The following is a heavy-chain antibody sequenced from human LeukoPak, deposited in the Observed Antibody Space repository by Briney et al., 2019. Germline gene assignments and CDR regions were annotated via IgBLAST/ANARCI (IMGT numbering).Heavy chain of an antibody. D-gene: IGHD6-13*01. V-gene: IGHV3-21*01. J-gene: IGHJ4*02. CDR1: GFTLSSYS. CDR3: ARDEGIRSWYIDY. CDR2: ISSSSSYI. Sequence: GGSLRLSCAASGFTLSSYSMNWVRPAPGKGLEWVSSISSSSSYIYYADSVKGRFTISRDNAKNSLYLQMNSLRAEDTAVYYCARDEGIRSWYIDYWGQGTLVTVSS.